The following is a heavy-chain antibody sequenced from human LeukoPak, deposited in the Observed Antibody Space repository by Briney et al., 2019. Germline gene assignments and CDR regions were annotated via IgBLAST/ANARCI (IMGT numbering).Heavy chain of an antibody. CDR2: IYYTGAT. CDR1: GGSISSYC. D-gene: IGHD5-18*01. Sequence: NSSETLSLTCTVSGGSISSYCWSWIRLPPGKGLEWIGYIYYTGATYYNPSLKSRVTISLDTSKNQFSLKLSSVTAADAAVYYCARAGYSYGTGYYFDYWGQGALVTVSS. V-gene: IGHV4-59*01. CDR3: ARAGYSYGTGYYFDY. J-gene: IGHJ4*02.